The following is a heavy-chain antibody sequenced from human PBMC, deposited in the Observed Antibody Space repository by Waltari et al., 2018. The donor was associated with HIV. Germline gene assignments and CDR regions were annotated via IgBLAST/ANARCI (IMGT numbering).Heavy chain of an antibody. D-gene: IGHD6-19*01. V-gene: IGHV1-2*02. CDR1: GYTFTGYY. J-gene: IGHJ4*02. Sequence: QVQLVQSGAEVKKPGASVKVSCKASGYTFTGYYMHWVRQAPGQGLEWMGWINPNSGGTNYAQQFQGSVTMTRDTSINTAYMELSRLRSDDTAVYYCARGMEAGIGEAPGADYWGQGTLVTVSS. CDR2: INPNSGGT. CDR3: ARGMEAGIGEAPGADY.